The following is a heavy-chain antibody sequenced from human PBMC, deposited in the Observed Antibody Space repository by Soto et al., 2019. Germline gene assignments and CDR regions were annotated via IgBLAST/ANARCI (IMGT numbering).Heavy chain of an antibody. J-gene: IGHJ6*02. Sequence: PSETLSLTCTVSGGSISSGGYYWSWIRQHPGKGLEWIGYIYYSGSTYYNPSLKSRVTISVDTSKNQFSLKLSSVTAADTAVYYCARDPEELELRRYGMDVWGQGTTVTAP. CDR2: IYYSGST. D-gene: IGHD1-7*01. CDR1: GGSISSGGYY. CDR3: ARDPEELELRRYGMDV. V-gene: IGHV4-31*03.